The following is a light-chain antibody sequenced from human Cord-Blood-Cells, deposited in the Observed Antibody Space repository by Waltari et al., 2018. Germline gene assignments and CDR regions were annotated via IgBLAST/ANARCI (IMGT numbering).Light chain of an antibody. CDR1: VLAKKY. CDR2: KDS. V-gene: IGLV3-27*01. CDR3: YSAADNNVV. Sequence: SYELKHPSSVSVSPGQTARSTRPGDVLAKKYVRWFQQQPGQAPVLVIYKDSERPSGIPARFSGSSSGTTVTLTISGAQVEDEADYYCYSAADNNVVFGGGTKLTVL. J-gene: IGLJ2*01.